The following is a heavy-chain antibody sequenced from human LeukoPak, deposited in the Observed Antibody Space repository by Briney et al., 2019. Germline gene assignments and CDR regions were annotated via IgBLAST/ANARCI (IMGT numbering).Heavy chain of an antibody. CDR3: ASWYGSGSPGAFDI. Sequence: ASETLSLTCTVSGGSISSSSYYWGWIRQPPGKGLEWIGSIYYSGSTYYNPSLKSRVTISVDMSKNQFSLKLSSVTAADTAVYYCASWYGSGSPGAFDIWGQGTMVTVSS. CDR2: IYYSGST. V-gene: IGHV4-39*01. D-gene: IGHD3-10*01. J-gene: IGHJ3*02. CDR1: GGSISSSSYY.